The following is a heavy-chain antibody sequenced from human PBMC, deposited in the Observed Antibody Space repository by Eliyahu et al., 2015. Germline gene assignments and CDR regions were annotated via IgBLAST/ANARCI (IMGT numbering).Heavy chain of an antibody. D-gene: IGHD2-2*01. Sequence: EVQLLESGGGLLQPGGSLRLSCAASGFTFSXYAMNWVRQAPGKGLEWVSGISGSGYSTYYADSVKGRFTISRDNSKNTLYLQMNSLKDEDTAVYYCAKPGSQYQLLYWFDSWGQGTLVTVSS. CDR2: ISGSGYST. J-gene: IGHJ5*01. V-gene: IGHV3-23*01. CDR3: AKPGSQYQLLYWFDS. CDR1: GFTFSXYA.